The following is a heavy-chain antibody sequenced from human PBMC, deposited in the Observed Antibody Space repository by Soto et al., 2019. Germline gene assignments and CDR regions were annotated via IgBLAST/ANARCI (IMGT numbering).Heavy chain of an antibody. V-gene: IGHV3-48*03. Sequence: EVQLVESGGGLVQPGGSLRLSCAGSGFTFNSHEMTWVRQAPGKGLEWISSISSSGGSIYYADSVKGRFTVSRDNAKNSRYLQMNSLRAEDTAVYDCARAWGLYGRRSRCYSPWFDPWGRGTLVTVSS. CDR2: ISSSGGSI. J-gene: IGHJ5*02. D-gene: IGHD1-26*01. CDR3: ARAWGLYGRRSRCYSPWFDP. CDR1: GFTFNSHE.